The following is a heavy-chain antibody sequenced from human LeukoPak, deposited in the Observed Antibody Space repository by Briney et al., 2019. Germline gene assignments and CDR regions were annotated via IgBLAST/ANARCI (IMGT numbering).Heavy chain of an antibody. CDR3: AREGQRMVRGVIGY. V-gene: IGHV3-53*04. D-gene: IGHD3-10*01. CDR1: GFTVSSNY. CDR2: IYSGDDT. J-gene: IGHJ4*02. Sequence: WGSLRLSCAASGFTVSSNYMSWVRQAPGKGLEWVSVIYSGDDTYYADSVKGRFTISRHNSKNTLYLQMNSLKPEDTAVYYCAREGQRMVRGVIGYWGQGTLVTVSS.